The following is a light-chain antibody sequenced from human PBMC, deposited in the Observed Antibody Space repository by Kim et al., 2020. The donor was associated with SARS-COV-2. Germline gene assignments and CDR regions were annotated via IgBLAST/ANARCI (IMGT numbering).Light chain of an antibody. CDR2: GKN. CDR3: NSRDSTGNHLAV. Sequence: GQTVRITCQGATRRTYFPSWYQQKPGQAPVLVIYGKNNRPSGIPDRFSGSSSGNTASLTITGAQAEDEADYYCNSRDSTGNHLAVFGGGTQLTVL. J-gene: IGLJ2*01. V-gene: IGLV3-19*01. CDR1: TRRTYF.